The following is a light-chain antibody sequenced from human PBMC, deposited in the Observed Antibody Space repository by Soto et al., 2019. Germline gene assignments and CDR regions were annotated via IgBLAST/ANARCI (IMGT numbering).Light chain of an antibody. J-gene: IGLJ1*01. Sequence: QSVLTQPPSVSGAPGQRVTISCTESSSNIGAGYDVHWYQQLPGAAPKLLIYGNTNRPSGVSDRFSGSKSGTSASLAITGLRPEDEADYYCQSYASSPSSTFVFGTGTKVTVL. CDR2: GNT. CDR1: SSNIGAGYD. V-gene: IGLV1-40*01. CDR3: QSYASSPSSTFV.